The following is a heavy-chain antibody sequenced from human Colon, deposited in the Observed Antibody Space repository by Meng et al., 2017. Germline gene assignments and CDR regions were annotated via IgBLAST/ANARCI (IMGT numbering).Heavy chain of an antibody. J-gene: IGHJ4*02. Sequence: EVQLVESGGGLVQPGGSLRLSCAASGFSFSSYSMNWFRQAPGKGPDWVSSISASSNYIYYADSVKGRFTISRDNVRNSLYLQMNSLRAEDTAVYYCATYCGGDCFFDHWGRGTLVTVSS. CDR1: GFSFSSYS. D-gene: IGHD2-21*02. V-gene: IGHV3-21*02. CDR2: ISASSNYI. CDR3: ATYCGGDCFFDH.